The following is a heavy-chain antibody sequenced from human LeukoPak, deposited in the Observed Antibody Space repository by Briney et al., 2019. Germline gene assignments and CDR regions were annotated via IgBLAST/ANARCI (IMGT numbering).Heavy chain of an antibody. V-gene: IGHV3-23*01. CDR3: ARDPDNYYYYMDV. Sequence: GGSLRLSCAASGFAFSSYGISWVRQAPGKGLEWVSFISGTGGSTYYADSVKGRFTISRDNAKNSLYLQMNSLRAEDTAVYYCARDPDNYYYYMDVWGKGTTVTVSS. CDR1: GFAFSSYG. J-gene: IGHJ6*03. CDR2: ISGTGGST.